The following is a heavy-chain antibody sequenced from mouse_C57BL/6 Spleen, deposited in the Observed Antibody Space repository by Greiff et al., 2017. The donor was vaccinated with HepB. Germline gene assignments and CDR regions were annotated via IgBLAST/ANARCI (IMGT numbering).Heavy chain of an antibody. J-gene: IGHJ2*01. CDR2: INPGSGGT. CDR3: ARKDIYYGRGADY. D-gene: IGHD1-1*01. V-gene: IGHV1-54*01. Sequence: QVQLQQSGAELVRPGTSVKVSCKASGYAFTNYLIEWVKQRPGQGLEWIGVINPGSGGTDYNEKFKGKATLTADKSSSTAYMQLSSLTSEDSAVYFCARKDIYYGRGADYWGQGTTLTVSS. CDR1: GYAFTNYL.